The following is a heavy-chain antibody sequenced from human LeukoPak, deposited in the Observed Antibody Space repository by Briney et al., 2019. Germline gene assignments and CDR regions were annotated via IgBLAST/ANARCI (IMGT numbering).Heavy chain of an antibody. CDR2: INPNSGGT. J-gene: IGHJ4*02. D-gene: IGHD3-22*01. Sequence: ASVKVSCKASGYTFTGYYMHWVRQAPGQGLEWMGWINPNSGGTNYAQKFQGRVTMTRDTSISTAYMELSRLRSDDTAVYYCANLPYYYDSSGYYYVGPVMGYWGQGTLVTVSS. V-gene: IGHV1-2*02. CDR3: ANLPYYYDSSGYYYVGPVMGY. CDR1: GYTFTGYY.